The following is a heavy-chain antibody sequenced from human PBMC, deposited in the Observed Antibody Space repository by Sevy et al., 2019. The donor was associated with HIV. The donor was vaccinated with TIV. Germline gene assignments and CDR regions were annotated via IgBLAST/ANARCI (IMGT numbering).Heavy chain of an antibody. V-gene: IGHV1-2*06. CDR2: IYPNSGGT. J-gene: IGHJ6*01. Sequence: VSVKVSCKASGYTFTDDYLHWVRQAPGQGLEWMGRIYPNSGGTNYAQKFQGRVTMTRDTSISTAYMELSRLRPDDTAVYFCARDAAGGTTTSGMDVWGQGTTVTVSS. CDR3: ARDAAGGTTTSGMDV. D-gene: IGHD1-7*01. CDR1: GYTFTDDY.